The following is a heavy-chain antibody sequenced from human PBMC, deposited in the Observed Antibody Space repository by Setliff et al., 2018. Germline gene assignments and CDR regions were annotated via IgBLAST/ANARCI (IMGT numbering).Heavy chain of an antibody. J-gene: IGHJ4*02. Sequence: PSETLSLTCAVSGYSISSGYYWGWIRQPPGKGLEWVGSIYHSGSTYYNPSLKSRVTISVDTSKNQFSLKLSSVTAADTAVYYCARHSSRPYWGRGTLVTVSS. CDR1: GYSISSGYY. CDR2: IYHSGST. CDR3: ARHSSRPY. V-gene: IGHV4-38-2*01.